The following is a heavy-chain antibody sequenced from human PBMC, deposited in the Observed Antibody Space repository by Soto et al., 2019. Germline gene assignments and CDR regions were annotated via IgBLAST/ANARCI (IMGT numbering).Heavy chain of an antibody. CDR2: ISSTSTYI. CDR1: RFTFSRYS. V-gene: IGHV3-21*01. CDR3: ARVGNYYYYYMDV. D-gene: IGHD6-13*01. J-gene: IGHJ6*03. Sequence: GGSLRLSCAASRFTFSRYSMNWVRQAPGKGLEWVSSISSTSTYIYYGGSAKGRFTISRDNAKNSLYLQMGSLRAEDTAVYYCARVGNYYYYYMDVWGKGTTVTVSS.